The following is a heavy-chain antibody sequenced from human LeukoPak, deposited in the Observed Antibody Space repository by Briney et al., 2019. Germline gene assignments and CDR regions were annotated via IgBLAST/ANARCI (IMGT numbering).Heavy chain of an antibody. Sequence: ASVKVSCKASGYTFTGYYMHWVRQAPGQGLEWMGWINPNSGGTNYAQKFRGRVTMTRDTSISTAYMELSRLRSDDTAVYYCARGTGVAAALGAVNWFDPWGQGTLVTVSS. CDR1: GYTFTGYY. V-gene: IGHV1-2*02. D-gene: IGHD6-13*01. CDR2: INPNSGGT. J-gene: IGHJ5*02. CDR3: ARGTGVAAALGAVNWFDP.